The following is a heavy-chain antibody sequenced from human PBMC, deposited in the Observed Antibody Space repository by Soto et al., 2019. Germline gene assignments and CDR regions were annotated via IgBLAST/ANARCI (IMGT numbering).Heavy chain of an antibody. D-gene: IGHD3-10*01. J-gene: IGHJ4*02. CDR1: GYTFTTYG. V-gene: IGHV1-18*01. CDR3: ARFYASGSYPYDY. Sequence: ASVKVSCKASGYTFTTYGISWVRQAPGQGLEWKGWISAYNGNTNYAQNLQGRVTMTTDTSTSTAYMELRSLRSDNTAVYYCARFYASGSYPYDYWGQGTLVTVSS. CDR2: ISAYNGNT.